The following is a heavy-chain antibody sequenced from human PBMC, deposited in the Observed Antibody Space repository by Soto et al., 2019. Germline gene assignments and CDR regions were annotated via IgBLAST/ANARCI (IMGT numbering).Heavy chain of an antibody. Sequence: GESMKISCKDSGHSFTSYWISWVRQMPGKGLEWMGRIDPSDSNADYSPSFQGQVTFSVDKLISTAYLQWNSLKASDTAMYYCARYWYSYSLNYYRGMDVWGQGTTVTVSS. V-gene: IGHV5-10-1*04. J-gene: IGHJ6*02. CDR2: IDPSDSNA. CDR1: GHSFTSYW. D-gene: IGHD5-18*01. CDR3: ARYWYSYSLNYYRGMDV.